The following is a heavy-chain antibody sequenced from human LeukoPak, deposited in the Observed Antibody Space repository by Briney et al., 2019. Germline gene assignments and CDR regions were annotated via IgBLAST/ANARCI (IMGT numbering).Heavy chain of an antibody. D-gene: IGHD3-10*01. CDR3: AKDFGYYGSGSYYSY. CDR1: GFTFTSYG. J-gene: IGHJ4*02. CDR2: ISGSGGST. Sequence: PGGSLRLSCAASGFTFTSYGMSWVRQAPGKGLEWVSAISGSGGSTYYADSVKGRFTISRDNSKNTLYLQMNSLRADDTAVYYCAKDFGYYGSGSYYSYWGQGTLVSVSS. V-gene: IGHV3-23*01.